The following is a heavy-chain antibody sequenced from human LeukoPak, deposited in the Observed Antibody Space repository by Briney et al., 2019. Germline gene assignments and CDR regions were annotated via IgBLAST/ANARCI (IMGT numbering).Heavy chain of an antibody. CDR1: GGSFSGYY. D-gene: IGHD2-15*01. CDR3: ARARGRRFSLFDP. J-gene: IGHJ5*02. Sequence: SETLSLTCAVYGGSFSGYYWSWIRQPPGKGLEWIGEINHSGSTNYNPSLKSRVTISVDASKNQFSLKLSSVTAADTAVYYCARARGRRFSLFDPWGQGTLVTVSS. CDR2: INHSGST. V-gene: IGHV4-34*01.